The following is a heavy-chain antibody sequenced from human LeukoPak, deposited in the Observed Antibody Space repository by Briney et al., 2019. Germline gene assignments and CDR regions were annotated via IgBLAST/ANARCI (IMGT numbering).Heavy chain of an antibody. D-gene: IGHD2-21*02. CDR3: ARRVSIGDTPDY. CDR2: IIPILGIA. CDR1: GGTFSSYA. Sequence: GASVKVPFKASGGTFSSYAISWVRQAPGQGLEWMGMIIPILGIANYAQKFQGRVTITADKSTTTAYMELSSLRSEDTAVYYCARRVSIGDTPDYWGQGTLVTVSS. V-gene: IGHV1-69*04. J-gene: IGHJ4*02.